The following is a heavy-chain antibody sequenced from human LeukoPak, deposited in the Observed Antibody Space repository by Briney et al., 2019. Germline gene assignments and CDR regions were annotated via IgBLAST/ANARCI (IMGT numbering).Heavy chain of an antibody. J-gene: IGHJ4*02. CDR1: GFTFSSYE. D-gene: IGHD6-6*01. Sequence: GGSLRLSCAASGFTFSSYEMNWVRQAPGKGLEWASYISSSGSTIYYADSVKGRFTISRDNAKNSLYLQMNSLRAEDMAFYYCARDLYSSSYRDYWGQGTLVTVSS. CDR2: ISSSGSTI. V-gene: IGHV3-48*03. CDR3: ARDLYSSSYRDY.